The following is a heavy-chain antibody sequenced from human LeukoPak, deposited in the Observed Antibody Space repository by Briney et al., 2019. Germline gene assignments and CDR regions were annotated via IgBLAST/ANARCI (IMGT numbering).Heavy chain of an antibody. CDR1: GFTFSSYG. V-gene: IGHV3-30*03. Sequence: GGSLRLSCAASGFTFSSYGMHWVRQAPGKGLEWVAVISYDGSNKYYADSVKGRFTISRDNSKNTLYLQMNSLRAEDTAVYYCASRGYDFWSGYSTAPFDPWGQGTLVTVSS. CDR2: ISYDGSNK. CDR3: ASRGYDFWSGYSTAPFDP. D-gene: IGHD3-3*01. J-gene: IGHJ5*02.